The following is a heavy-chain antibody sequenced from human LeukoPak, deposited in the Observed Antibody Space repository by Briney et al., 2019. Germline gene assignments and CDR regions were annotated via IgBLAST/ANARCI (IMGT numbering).Heavy chain of an antibody. Sequence: GGSLRLSCAASGFTFSSYAMSWVRQAPGKGLEWVANIKQDGSEKYYVESVKGRFTISRDNAKNSLYLQMNSLRAEDTAVYYCAREGSDWNYYYYMDVWGKGTTVTISS. J-gene: IGHJ6*03. CDR3: AREGSDWNYYYYMDV. D-gene: IGHD6-19*01. CDR1: GFTFSSYA. CDR2: IKQDGSEK. V-gene: IGHV3-7*01.